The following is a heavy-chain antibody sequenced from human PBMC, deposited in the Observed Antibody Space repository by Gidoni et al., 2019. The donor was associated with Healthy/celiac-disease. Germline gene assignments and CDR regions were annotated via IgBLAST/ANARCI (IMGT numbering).Heavy chain of an antibody. Sequence: QVQLQESGPGLVKPSETLSLTCTVSGGSISSSYWSWIRQPPGKGLEWIGYIYYSGSTNYNPSLKSRVTISVDTSKNQFSLKLSSVTAADTAVYYCARGAWVVNYWGQGTLVTVSS. CDR3: ARGAWVVNY. CDR2: IYYSGST. CDR1: GGSISSSY. J-gene: IGHJ4*02. D-gene: IGHD2-15*01. V-gene: IGHV4-59*01.